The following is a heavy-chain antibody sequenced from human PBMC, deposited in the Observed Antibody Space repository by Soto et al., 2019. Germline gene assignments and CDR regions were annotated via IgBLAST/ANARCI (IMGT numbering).Heavy chain of an antibody. Sequence: EASVKVSCKASGYTFTGYYMHWVRQAPGQGLEWMGWINPNSGGTNYAQKFQGRVTMTRDTSISTAYMELSRLRSDDTAVYYCAWGPYDFLGDYHYYYGMDVWGQGTTVTVSS. CDR3: AWGPYDFLGDYHYYYGMDV. CDR1: GYTFTGYY. J-gene: IGHJ6*02. CDR2: INPNSGGT. V-gene: IGHV1-2*02. D-gene: IGHD3-3*01.